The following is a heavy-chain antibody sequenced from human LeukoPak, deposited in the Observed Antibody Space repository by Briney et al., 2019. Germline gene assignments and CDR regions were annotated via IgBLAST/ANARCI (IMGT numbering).Heavy chain of an antibody. V-gene: IGHV1-2*02. Sequence: ASVKVSCKVSGYTLTELSMHWVRQAPGQGLEWMGGINPNSGATNYAQKFQGRVTMTSDTSISTAYMELSRLRSDDTDVYYCARVQYSGSAALDYWGQGTLVTVSS. CDR1: GYTLTELS. D-gene: IGHD6-6*01. CDR2: INPNSGAT. CDR3: ARVQYSGSAALDY. J-gene: IGHJ4*02.